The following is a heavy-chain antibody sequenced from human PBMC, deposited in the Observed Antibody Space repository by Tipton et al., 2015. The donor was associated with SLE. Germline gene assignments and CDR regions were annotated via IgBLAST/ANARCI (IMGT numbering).Heavy chain of an antibody. D-gene: IGHD3-10*01. CDR3: ARGGTMVRGVIWY. V-gene: IGHV4-59*11. Sequence: TLSLTCTVSGGSISSHYWSWIRQPPGKGLEWIGYIYYSGSTNYNPSLKSRVTISVDTSKNQFSLKLTSVTAADTAVYYCARGGTMVRGVIWYWGQGTLVTVSS. CDR2: IYYSGST. J-gene: IGHJ4*02. CDR1: GGSISSHY.